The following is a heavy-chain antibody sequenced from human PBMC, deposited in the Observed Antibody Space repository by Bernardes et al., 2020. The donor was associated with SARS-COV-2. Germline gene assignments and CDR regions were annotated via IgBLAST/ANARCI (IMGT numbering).Heavy chain of an antibody. CDR3: PNLGMDV. CDR1: GFTFSSYA. CDR2: ISGSGGST. Sequence: GSLKLSCAASGFTFSSYAMSWVRQAPGKGLEWGSAISGSGGSTYYADSVKGRFTISRDNSKNTLYLQMNSLRAEDTAVYYCPNLGMDVWGQGTTVTVSS. J-gene: IGHJ6*02. V-gene: IGHV3-23*01.